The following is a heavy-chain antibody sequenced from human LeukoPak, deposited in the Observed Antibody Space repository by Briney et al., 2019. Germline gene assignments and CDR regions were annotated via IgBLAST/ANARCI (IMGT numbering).Heavy chain of an antibody. CDR2: IYYSGST. CDR3: ARVPYCGGDCYVDY. CDR1: GGSISSSSYY. D-gene: IGHD2-21*02. V-gene: IGHV4-39*07. J-gene: IGHJ4*02. Sequence: SKTLSLTCTVSGGSISSSSYYWGWIRQPPGKGLEWMGSIYYSGSTYYNPSLKSRVTISVGTSKNQFSLKLSSVTAADTAVYYCARVPYCGGDCYVDYWGQGTLVTVSS.